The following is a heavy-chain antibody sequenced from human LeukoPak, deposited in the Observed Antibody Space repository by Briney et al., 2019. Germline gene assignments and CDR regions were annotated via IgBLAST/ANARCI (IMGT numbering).Heavy chain of an antibody. CDR3: TRLSYYDGSGYQPSPY. V-gene: IGHV3-15*01. J-gene: IGHJ4*02. D-gene: IGHD3-22*01. CDR1: GFTFSNAW. Sequence: PGGSLRLSCAASGFTFSNAWMSWVRQAPGKGLEWVGRIKSKTDGGTTDYAAPVKGRFTISRDDSKNTAYLQMNSLKTEDTAVYYCTRLSYYDGSGYQPSPYWGQGTLVTVSS. CDR2: IKSKTDGGTT.